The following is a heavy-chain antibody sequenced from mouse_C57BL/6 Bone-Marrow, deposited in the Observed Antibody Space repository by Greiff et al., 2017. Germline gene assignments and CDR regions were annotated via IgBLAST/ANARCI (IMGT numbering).Heavy chain of an antibody. D-gene: IGHD2-3*01. J-gene: IGHJ3*01. CDR2: IWSGGST. V-gene: IGHV2-2*01. CDR3: ARGMMVTTGAGFAY. CDR1: GFSLTSYG. Sequence: QVQLKQSGPGLVQPSQSLSITCTVSGFSLTSYGVHWVRQSPGKGLEWLGVIWSGGSTDYNAAFISRLSISKDNSKSQVFFKMNSLQAEDTAIYYCARGMMVTTGAGFAYWGQGTLVTVSA.